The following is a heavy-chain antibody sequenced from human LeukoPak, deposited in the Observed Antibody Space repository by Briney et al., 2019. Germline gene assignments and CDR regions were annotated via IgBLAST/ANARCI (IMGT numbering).Heavy chain of an antibody. J-gene: IGHJ4*02. Sequence: ASVKVSCKTSGYTFNDYYIHWVRQAPGQGLEWMGWINPNSGGTNYAQKFQDWVTMTRDTSIGTAYMELRRLRSDDTAVYYCARAPRGYEVSRFGDWGQGTLVTVSS. CDR2: INPNSGGT. CDR3: ARAPRGYEVSRFGD. D-gene: IGHD5-12*01. CDR1: GYTFNDYY. V-gene: IGHV1-2*04.